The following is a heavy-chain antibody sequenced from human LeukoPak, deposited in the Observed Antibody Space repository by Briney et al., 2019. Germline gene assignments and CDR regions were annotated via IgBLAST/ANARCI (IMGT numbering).Heavy chain of an antibody. CDR1: GFTFSSHA. J-gene: IGHJ6*02. CDR2: ISGSGGST. Sequence: GGSLRLSCAASGFTFSSHAMSWVRQAPGKGLEWVSAISGSGGSTYYADSVKGRFTISRDNSKNTLYLQMNSLRAEDTAVYYCAKSSPRSSLSTLYGMDVWGQGTTVTVSS. D-gene: IGHD2-2*01. V-gene: IGHV3-23*01. CDR3: AKSSPRSSLSTLYGMDV.